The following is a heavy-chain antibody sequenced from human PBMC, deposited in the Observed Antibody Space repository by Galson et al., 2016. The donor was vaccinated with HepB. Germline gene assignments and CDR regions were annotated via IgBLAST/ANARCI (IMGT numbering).Heavy chain of an antibody. CDR2: IFSDDTK. J-gene: IGHJ5*02. D-gene: IGHD3-10*01. V-gene: IGHV2-5*02. CDR3: VHSRPRVVGEVLPSWFDP. CDR1: AFSLNIPGGG. Sequence: PALVTPTQTLTLTCTFSAFSLNIPGGGVGWIRQPPGKALEWLAIIFSDDTKRYNPSLENRLTISKGPAYNQVVLKMTNTDPVDTATYHCVHSRPRVVGEVLPSWFDPWGQGPLVIVSS.